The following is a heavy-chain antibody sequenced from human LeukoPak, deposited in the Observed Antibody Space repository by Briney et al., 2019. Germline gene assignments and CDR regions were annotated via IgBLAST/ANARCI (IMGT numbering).Heavy chain of an antibody. Sequence: SETLSLTCTVSGGSISSSSYYWSWIRQPPGKGLEWIGSIYYSGSTYYNPSLKSRVTISVDTSKNQFSLKLSSVTAADTAVYYCAILPSTVVSWFDPWGQGTLVTVSS. CDR2: IYYSGST. J-gene: IGHJ5*02. D-gene: IGHD4-23*01. CDR3: AILPSTVVSWFDP. V-gene: IGHV4-39*01. CDR1: GGSISSSSYY.